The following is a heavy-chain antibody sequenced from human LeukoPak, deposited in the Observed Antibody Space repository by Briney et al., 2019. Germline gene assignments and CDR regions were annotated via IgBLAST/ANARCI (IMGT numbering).Heavy chain of an antibody. CDR3: AIGRRVNYYMDV. CDR2: INHSGST. CDR1: GGSFSGYY. J-gene: IGHJ6*03. V-gene: IGHV4-34*01. D-gene: IGHD1-14*01. Sequence: SETLSLTCAVYGGSFSGYYWSWIRQPPGKGLEWIGEINHSGSTNYNPSLKSRVTISVDTSKNQFSLKLSSVTAADTAVYYCAIGRRVNYYMDVWGKGTTVTVSS.